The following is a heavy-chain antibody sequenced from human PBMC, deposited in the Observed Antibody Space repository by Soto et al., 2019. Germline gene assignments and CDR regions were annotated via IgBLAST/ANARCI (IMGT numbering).Heavy chain of an antibody. D-gene: IGHD6-6*01. V-gene: IGHV1-2*04. J-gene: IGHJ6*03. Sequence: QVQLVQSGAEVKKPGASVKVSCKASGYTFTGYYMHWVRQAPGQGLEWMGWINPNSGGTNYAQKFQGWVTMTRDTSNSTAYMELSRLGSDDTAVYYCARGGGIAARPAGAYYMDVWGKGTTVTVSS. CDR3: ARGGGIAARPAGAYYMDV. CDR1: GYTFTGYY. CDR2: INPNSGGT.